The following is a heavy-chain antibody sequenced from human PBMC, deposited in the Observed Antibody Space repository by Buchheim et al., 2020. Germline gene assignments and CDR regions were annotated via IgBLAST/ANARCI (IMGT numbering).Heavy chain of an antibody. CDR2: ISGSGGST. CDR3: AKAGVLLWFGEANNWFDP. V-gene: IGHV3-23*01. D-gene: IGHD3-10*01. CDR1: GFTFSSYA. Sequence: EVQLLESGGGLVQPGGSLRLSCAASGFTFSSYAMSWVRQAPGKGLEWVSAISGSGGSTYYADSVKGRFTISRDNSKNTLYLQMNSLRAEDTAVYYCAKAGVLLWFGEANNWFDPWGQGTL. J-gene: IGHJ5*02.